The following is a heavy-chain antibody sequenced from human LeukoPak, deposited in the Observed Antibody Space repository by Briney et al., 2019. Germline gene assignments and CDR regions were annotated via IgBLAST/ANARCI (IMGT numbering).Heavy chain of an antibody. D-gene: IGHD3-3*01. CDR3: ARGSPPDNDYWSGYYSTYYFYMDV. J-gene: IGHJ6*03. Sequence: SVKVSCKAVGGTLSSYAISWVRQAPGQGLEWMGGIIPVFGATYYAQKFQGRVTINTDESTSTAYMDLSSLRSEDTAVYYCARGSPPDNDYWSGYYSTYYFYMDVWGKGTTVTVSS. V-gene: IGHV1-69*05. CDR1: GGTLSSYA. CDR2: IIPVFGAT.